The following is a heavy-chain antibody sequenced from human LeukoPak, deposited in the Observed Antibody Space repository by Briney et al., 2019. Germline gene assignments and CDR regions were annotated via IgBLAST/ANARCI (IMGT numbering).Heavy chain of an antibody. CDR2: IIPIFGTA. CDR3: ATVGYSYGNALRFDY. Sequence: ASVKVSCTASGGTFSSYAISWVRQAPGQGLEWMGGIIPIFGTANYAQKFQGRVTITADESTSTAYMELSSLRSEDTAVYYCATVGYSYGNALRFDYWGQGTLVTVSS. CDR1: GGTFSSYA. V-gene: IGHV1-69*13. J-gene: IGHJ4*02. D-gene: IGHD5-18*01.